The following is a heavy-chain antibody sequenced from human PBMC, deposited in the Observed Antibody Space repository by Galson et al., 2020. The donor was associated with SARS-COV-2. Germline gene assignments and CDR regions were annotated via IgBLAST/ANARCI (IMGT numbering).Heavy chain of an antibody. D-gene: IGHD3-9*01. J-gene: IGHJ4*02. CDR3: ARENYDILTGYYRGFDY. Sequence: SGPTLVKPTQTLTLTCTFSGFSLSTSGMCVSWIRQPPGQALEWLARIAWDDAKYYRTSLNTRLTSSKDTSKNQVVLTMTNMDPVDTATYYCARENYDILTGYYRGFDYWGQGTLVTVSS. CDR1: GFSLSTSGMC. CDR2: IAWDDAK. V-gene: IGHV2-70*11.